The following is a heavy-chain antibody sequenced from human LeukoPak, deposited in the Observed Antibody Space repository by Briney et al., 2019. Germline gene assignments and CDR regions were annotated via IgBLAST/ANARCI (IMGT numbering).Heavy chain of an antibody. J-gene: IGHJ4*02. CDR3: ARVVYCGGDCYSGPLAY. D-gene: IGHD2-21*02. Sequence: GGSLRLSCAASGFTVSSNYMTWVRQAPGKGLEWVSVIYSDGRTFYIDSVKGRFTISRDNSKNTVFLQMNSLRAEDTAVYYCARVVYCGGDCYSGPLAYWGQGTLVTVSS. CDR1: GFTVSSNY. CDR2: IYSDGRT. V-gene: IGHV3-53*01.